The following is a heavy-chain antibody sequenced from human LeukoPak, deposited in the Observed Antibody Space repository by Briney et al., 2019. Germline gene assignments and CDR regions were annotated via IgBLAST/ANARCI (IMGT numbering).Heavy chain of an antibody. D-gene: IGHD6-19*01. CDR3: ATKQWLAPPPDS. J-gene: IGHJ4*02. CDR1: GFTFNQYW. Sequence: GWSLRLSCAASGFTFNQYWMLWVRQAPGKGLESASRINTDGTVTTYADSVKGRFTVSRDNADNTMFLQMNSVRDGDTAVYYCATKQWLAPPPDSWGQGTPVTVSS. V-gene: IGHV3-74*01. CDR2: INTDGTVT.